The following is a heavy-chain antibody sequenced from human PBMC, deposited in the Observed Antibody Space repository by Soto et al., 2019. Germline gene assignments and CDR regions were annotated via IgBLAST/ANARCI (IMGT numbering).Heavy chain of an antibody. V-gene: IGHV3-21*01. CDR1: GFTFSSYT. CDR2: ISSSSSYI. J-gene: IGHJ4*02. D-gene: IGHD5-12*01. Sequence: PGGSLRLSCAASGFTFSSYTMDWVRQAPGKGLEWVSSISSSSSYIYYADSVKGRFTISRDNAKNSLYLQMNSLRAEDTAVYYCARFGYTTEAHWGQGTLVTVSS. CDR3: ARFGYTTEAH.